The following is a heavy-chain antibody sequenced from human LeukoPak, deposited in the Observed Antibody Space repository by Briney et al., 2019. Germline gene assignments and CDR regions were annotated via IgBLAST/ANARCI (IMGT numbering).Heavy chain of an antibody. CDR1: GFTSSDYY. D-gene: IGHD3-10*01. Sequence: PGGSLRLSCAASGFTSSDYYMSWIRQAPGKGLEWVSYISNSGNTIYYADSVKGRFTISRDNAKNSLYLQMNSLRAEDTAVYYCARGFTMVRGVISEPAGAFDIWGQGTMVTVSS. J-gene: IGHJ3*02. V-gene: IGHV3-11*01. CDR3: ARGFTMVRGVISEPAGAFDI. CDR2: ISNSGNTI.